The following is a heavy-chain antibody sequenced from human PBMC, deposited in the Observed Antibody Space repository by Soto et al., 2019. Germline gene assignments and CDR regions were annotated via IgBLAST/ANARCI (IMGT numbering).Heavy chain of an antibody. V-gene: IGHV5-51*01. CDR3: ATGGYCSSTSCYNFFDY. D-gene: IGHD2-2*02. J-gene: IGHJ4*02. CDR2: IYPGDSDT. CDR1: GYSFTTYW. Sequence: PXDSLTISCKGSGYSFTTYWIGLVRQMPGKGLEWMGIIYPGDSDTRYSPSFQGQVTISADKSITTAYLQWSSLKASDTAMYYCATGGYCSSTSCYNFFDYWGQGTLVTVSS.